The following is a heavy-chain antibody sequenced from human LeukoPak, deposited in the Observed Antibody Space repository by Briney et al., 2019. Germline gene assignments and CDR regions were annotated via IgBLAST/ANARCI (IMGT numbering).Heavy chain of an antibody. V-gene: IGHV3-74*01. D-gene: IGHD5-18*01. CDR1: AFTFSNYW. J-gene: IGHJ4*02. Sequence: PGGSLRLSCAASAFTFSNYWMHWVRQAPGKGLMWVSRMNSDGSDTSYADSVKGRFTISRDNAKNTLYLQMNSLRAEDTAVYYCVRDGEYSYGIDFDYWGQGTLVTVSS. CDR2: MNSDGSDT. CDR3: VRDGEYSYGIDFDY.